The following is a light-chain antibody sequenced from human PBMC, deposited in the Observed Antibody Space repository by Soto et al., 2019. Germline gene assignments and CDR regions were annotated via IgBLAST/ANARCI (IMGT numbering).Light chain of an antibody. V-gene: IGLV2-14*01. CDR1: SSDVGAYNY. CDR2: DVS. CDR3: SSFTRSAPTYV. J-gene: IGLJ1*01. Sequence: QSALTQPASVSGSPGQSITIPCTGSSSDVGAYNYVSWHQQHPGKAPKLIISDVSHRPSGVSSRFSGSKSGNTASLIISGLQAEDEADYYCSSFTRSAPTYVFGTGTKVTVL.